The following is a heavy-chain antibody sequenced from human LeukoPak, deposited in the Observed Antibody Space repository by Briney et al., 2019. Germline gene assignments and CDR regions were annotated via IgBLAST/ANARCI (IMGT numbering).Heavy chain of an antibody. CDR3: ARPRKSNSADYFDY. D-gene: IGHD4-23*01. Sequence: KGEESLKISCKGSGYSFTSYWIGWVRQMPGKGLEWMGIIYPGDSDTRYSPSFQGQVTISADKSISTAYLQWSSLKASDTAMYYCARPRKSNSADYFDYWGQGTLVTVSS. CDR2: IYPGDSDT. V-gene: IGHV5-51*01. J-gene: IGHJ4*02. CDR1: GYSFTSYW.